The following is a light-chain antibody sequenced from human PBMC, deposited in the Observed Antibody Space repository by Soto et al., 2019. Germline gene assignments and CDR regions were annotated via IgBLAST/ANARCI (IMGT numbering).Light chain of an antibody. CDR1: QTVSNNY. V-gene: IGKV3-20*01. Sequence: EIVLTQSPDTLSLSPGERATISCRASQTVSNNYLAWYQQKPGLAPRLLLYGASTRPTGIPDRFSGSGSGTDFTLTISRLEPEDFAVYYCQHYAGSPYTFGQVTKLEIK. CDR2: GAS. CDR3: QHYAGSPYT. J-gene: IGKJ2*01.